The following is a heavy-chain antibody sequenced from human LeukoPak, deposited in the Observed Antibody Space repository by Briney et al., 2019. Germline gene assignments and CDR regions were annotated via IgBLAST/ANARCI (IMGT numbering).Heavy chain of an antibody. Sequence: SETLSLTCAVYGGSFSGYYWSWIRQPPGKGLEWIGEINHSGSTNYNPSLKSRVTISVDTSKNQFSLKLSSVTAADTAVYYCARGASSGWYVYFDYWGQGTLVTVSS. V-gene: IGHV4-34*01. CDR2: INHSGST. J-gene: IGHJ4*02. D-gene: IGHD6-19*01. CDR3: ARGASSGWYVYFDY. CDR1: GGSFSGYY.